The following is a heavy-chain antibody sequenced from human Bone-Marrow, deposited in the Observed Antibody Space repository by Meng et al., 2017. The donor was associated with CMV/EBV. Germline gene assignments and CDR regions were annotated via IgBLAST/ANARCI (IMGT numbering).Heavy chain of an antibody. CDR2: IKQDGSEK. Sequence: GESLKISCAASGFTFSNYWMSWVRQAPGKGLEWVANIKQDGSEKYYVDSVKGRFTISRDNAKNSLYLQMNSLRVEDTAVYYCARDFGWMFSSGWSRSGSLDYWGQGTLVTVSS. V-gene: IGHV3-7*01. D-gene: IGHD6-19*01. CDR1: GFTFSNYW. CDR3: ARDFGWMFSSGWSRSGSLDY. J-gene: IGHJ4*02.